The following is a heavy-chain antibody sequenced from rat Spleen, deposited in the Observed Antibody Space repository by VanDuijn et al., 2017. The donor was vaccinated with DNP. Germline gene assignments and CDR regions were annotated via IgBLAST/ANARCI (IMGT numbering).Heavy chain of an antibody. CDR3: ARPDY. CDR1: GFTFSDYY. J-gene: IGHJ2*01. Sequence: EVQLVESGGGLVQPGRSLKLSCAASGFTFSDYYMAWVRQAPTKGLEWVAYISYDGGGTYYGDSVKGRFTISRDNAKSTLYLQRDSLRSEDTATYYCARPDYWGQGVMVTVSS. V-gene: IGHV5-7*01. CDR2: ISYDGGGT.